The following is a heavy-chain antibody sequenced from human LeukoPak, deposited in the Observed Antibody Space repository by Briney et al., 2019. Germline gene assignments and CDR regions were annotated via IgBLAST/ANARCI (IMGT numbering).Heavy chain of an antibody. D-gene: IGHD1-26*01. CDR2: IKQDGSEK. Sequence: GGSLRLSCAASGFTFSSYAMSWVRQVPGKGLEWVANIKQDGSEKYYVDSVKGRFTISRDNAKNSLYLEMNSLRAEDAGVYYCARDKIVGATALDYWGQGTLVTVSS. CDR1: GFTFSSYA. CDR3: ARDKIVGATALDY. J-gene: IGHJ4*02. V-gene: IGHV3-7*01.